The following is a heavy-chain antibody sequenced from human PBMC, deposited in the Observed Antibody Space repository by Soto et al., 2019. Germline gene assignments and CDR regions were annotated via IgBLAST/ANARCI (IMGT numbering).Heavy chain of an antibody. D-gene: IGHD3-10*01. CDR1: GGTFNSYT. V-gene: IGHV1-69*02. J-gene: IGHJ4*02. CDR2: VNPIVGMS. CDR3: ATSYGSGSTHFDS. Sequence: QVQLVQSGPEVKKPGSSVKVSCTASGGTFNSYTLNWVRQAPGQRPEWVGRVNPIVGMSTSASKFQGRVTRTADKSTNRAYMDLTGLKSEDTSVYYCATSYGSGSTHFDSWGQGTLVTVAS.